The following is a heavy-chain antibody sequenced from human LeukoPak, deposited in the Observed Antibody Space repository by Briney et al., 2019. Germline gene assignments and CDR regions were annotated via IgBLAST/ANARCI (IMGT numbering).Heavy chain of an antibody. CDR3: AKGQPYSDFWSGSSGYMDV. CDR1: GFTFRTYG. J-gene: IGHJ6*03. V-gene: IGHV3-30*02. Sequence: GGSLRLSCAVSGFTFRTYGIHWVREAPGKGLEGVALIRYDGSNTYYADSVRCRFTVSRDNSKSTLYLQMNSLRLEDTAVYYCAKGQPYSDFWSGSSGYMDVWGKGTTVTVFS. CDR2: IRYDGSNT. D-gene: IGHD3-3*01.